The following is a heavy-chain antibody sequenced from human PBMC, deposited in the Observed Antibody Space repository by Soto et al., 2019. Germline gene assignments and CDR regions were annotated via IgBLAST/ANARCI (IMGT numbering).Heavy chain of an antibody. CDR1: GFTFSSYA. V-gene: IGHV3-64D*06. J-gene: IGHJ4*02. Sequence: LRLSCSASGFTFSSYAMHWVRQAPGKGLEYVSAISSNGGSTYYADSVKGRFTISRDNSKNTLYLQMSSLRAEDTAVYYCVKERFVVVYYFDYWGQGTLVTVSS. D-gene: IGHD2-15*01. CDR2: ISSNGGST. CDR3: VKERFVVVYYFDY.